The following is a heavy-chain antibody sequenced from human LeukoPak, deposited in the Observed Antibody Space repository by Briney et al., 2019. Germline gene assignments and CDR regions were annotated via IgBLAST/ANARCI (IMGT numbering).Heavy chain of an antibody. CDR2: IKQDGSEK. CDR3: ARKAYGSGLNYYYYMDV. Sequence: PGGSLRLSCAASGFTFSSYWMSWVRQAPGKGLEWVANIKQDGSEKYYVDSVKGRFTISRDNAKNSLYLQMNSLRAEDTAVYYCARKAYGSGLNYYYYMDVWGKGTTVTISS. D-gene: IGHD3-10*01. CDR1: GFTFSSYW. J-gene: IGHJ6*03. V-gene: IGHV3-7*01.